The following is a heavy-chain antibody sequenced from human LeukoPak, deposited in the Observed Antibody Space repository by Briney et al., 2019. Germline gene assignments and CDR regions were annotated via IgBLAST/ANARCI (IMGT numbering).Heavy chain of an antibody. CDR1: GFTFSSYG. D-gene: IGHD2-15*01. V-gene: IGHV3-30*18. Sequence: PGRSLRLSCAASGFTFSSYGMHWVRQAPGKGLEWVAVISYDGSNKYYADSVKGRFTISRDNSKNTLYLQMNSLRAEDTAVYYCAKAVVVVAPLDYWGQGTLVTVSS. J-gene: IGHJ4*02. CDR3: AKAVVVVAPLDY. CDR2: ISYDGSNK.